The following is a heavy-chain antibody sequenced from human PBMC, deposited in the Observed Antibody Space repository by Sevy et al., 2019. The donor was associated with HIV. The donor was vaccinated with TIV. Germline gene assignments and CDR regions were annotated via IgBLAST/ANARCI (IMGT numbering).Heavy chain of an antibody. CDR2: INPKSGAT. J-gene: IGHJ6*02. Sequence: ASVKVSCKASGYTFTDTGYYVHWVRQAPGQGLEWMGWINPKSGATNYAQKFQGRVTMTRERSVSTANMELSRLRSDDTAVYYCARESYDFWTGPVDYDYGMDVWGQGTTVTVSS. CDR1: GYTFTDTGYY. V-gene: IGHV1-2*02. CDR3: ARESYDFWTGPVDYDYGMDV. D-gene: IGHD3-3*01.